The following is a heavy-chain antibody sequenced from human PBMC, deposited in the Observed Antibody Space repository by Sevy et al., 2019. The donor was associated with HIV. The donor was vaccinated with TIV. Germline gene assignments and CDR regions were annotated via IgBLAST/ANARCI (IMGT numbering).Heavy chain of an antibody. D-gene: IGHD1-7*01. J-gene: IGHJ4*02. CDR1: GFIFSDYY. CDR3: ARDRRNYSGQYFDF. Sequence: GGSLRLSCAASGFIFSDYYMSWIRQSPGKGLEWVSDISSGTTQRKYADSVKGRFTISRDNAKNSLYLQMNSLTVEDTAVYYCARDRRNYSGQYFDFWGQGTLVTVSS. V-gene: IGHV3-11*06. CDR2: ISSGTTQR.